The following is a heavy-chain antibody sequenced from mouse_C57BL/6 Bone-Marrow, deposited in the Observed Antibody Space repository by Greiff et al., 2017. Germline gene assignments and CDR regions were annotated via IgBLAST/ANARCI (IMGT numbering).Heavy chain of an antibody. CDR3: ARPNFYCSSYWCYFDV. CDR2: IYIGNGYT. CDR1: GYTFTSYG. J-gene: IGHJ1*03. Sequence: EVQLQQSGAELVRPGSSVKMSCKTSGYTFTSYGINWVKQRPGQGLEWIGYIYIGNGYTEYNEKFKGKATLTSDTSSSTAYMQLRSLTSEDSAIYFGARPNFYCSSYWCYFDVWGTGTTVTVSS. D-gene: IGHD1-1*01. V-gene: IGHV1-58*01.